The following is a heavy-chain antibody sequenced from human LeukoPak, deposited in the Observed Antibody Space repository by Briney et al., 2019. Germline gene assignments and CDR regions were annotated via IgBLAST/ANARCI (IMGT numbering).Heavy chain of an antibody. V-gene: IGHV1-18*01. Sequence: ASVKVSCEASGYTFTSYGISWVRQAPGQGLEWMGWISAYNGNTNYAQKLQGRVTMTTDTSTSTAYMELRSLRSDDTAVYYCARLQGYYGDYRMDYWGQGTLVTVSS. D-gene: IGHD4-17*01. CDR2: ISAYNGNT. CDR1: GYTFTSYG. J-gene: IGHJ4*02. CDR3: ARLQGYYGDYRMDY.